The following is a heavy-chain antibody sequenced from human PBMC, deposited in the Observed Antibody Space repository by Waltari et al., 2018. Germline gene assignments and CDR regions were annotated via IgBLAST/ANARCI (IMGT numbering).Heavy chain of an antibody. D-gene: IGHD3-16*01. CDR2: VLHTGNT. V-gene: IGHV4-4*02. Sequence: QVQLQESGPGLVKPAGTLSLTCAVSGDSVTNGNWWGWLRQSPGKGLVWLGDVLHTGNTNYNPSLKSRVTTTVDKSNHQFSLDLSSVTAADTAVYYCARGGWGSYPWWFDAWGQGILVTVSS. CDR1: GDSVTNGNW. CDR3: ARGGWGSYPWWFDA. J-gene: IGHJ5*02.